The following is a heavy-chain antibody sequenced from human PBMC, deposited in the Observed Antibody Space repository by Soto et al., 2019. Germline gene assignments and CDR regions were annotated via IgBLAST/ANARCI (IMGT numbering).Heavy chain of an antibody. D-gene: IGHD3-16*02. J-gene: IGHJ4*02. CDR2: ISGSGGST. Sequence: GGSLRLSCAASGFTFSSYAMSWVRQAPGKGLEWVSAISGSGGSTYYADSVKGRFTISRDNSKNTLYLQMNSLRAEDKAVYYCGVWGMITFGGVIDHFDYWGQGTLVTVSS. CDR1: GFTFSSYA. V-gene: IGHV3-23*01. CDR3: GVWGMITFGGVIDHFDY.